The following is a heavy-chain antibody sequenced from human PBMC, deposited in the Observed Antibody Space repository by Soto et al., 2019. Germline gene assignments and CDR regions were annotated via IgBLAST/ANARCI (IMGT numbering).Heavy chain of an antibody. CDR3: TTDSGMSPYSFDY. CDR1: GYTFTRYG. V-gene: IGHV1-18*04. CDR2: ISAYNGNT. J-gene: IGHJ4*02. D-gene: IGHD1-26*01. Sequence: ALVKVSCKASGYTFTRYGISWVRQAPGQGLEWMGWISAYNGNTNYAQKLQGRVTMTTDTSTSTAYMELRSLKTEDTAFYYCTTDSGMSPYSFDYWGQGTLGTVSS.